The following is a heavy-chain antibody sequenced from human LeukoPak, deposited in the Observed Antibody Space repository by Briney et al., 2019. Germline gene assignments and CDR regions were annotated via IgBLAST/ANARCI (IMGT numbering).Heavy chain of an antibody. CDR2: IIPIFGTA. CDR1: GGTFSSYA. J-gene: IGHJ4*02. D-gene: IGHD6-13*01. Sequence: GASVKVSCKASGGTFSSYAISWVRQAPGQGLEWMGGIIPIFGTANYAQKFQGRVTITADKSTSTAYMELSSLRSEDTAVYYCARSYSSSWVFDYWGQGTLVTVSS. CDR3: ARSYSSSWVFDY. V-gene: IGHV1-69*06.